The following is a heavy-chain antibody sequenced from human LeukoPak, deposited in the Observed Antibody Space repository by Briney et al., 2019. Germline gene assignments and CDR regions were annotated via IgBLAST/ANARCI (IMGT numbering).Heavy chain of an antibody. D-gene: IGHD1-26*01. CDR1: GYTFTSYG. CDR2: ISAYNGNT. Sequence: ASVKVSCKASGYTFTSYGISWVRQAPGQGLEWMGWISAYNGNTNYAQKLQGRVTMTTDTSTSTAYMELRSLRSDDTAVYYCARGSYFDDEGDAFDIWGQGTMVTVSS. V-gene: IGHV1-18*01. J-gene: IGHJ3*02. CDR3: ARGSYFDDEGDAFDI.